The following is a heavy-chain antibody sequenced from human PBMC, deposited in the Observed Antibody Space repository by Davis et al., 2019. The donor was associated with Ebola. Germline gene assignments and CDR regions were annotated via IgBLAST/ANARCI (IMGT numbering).Heavy chain of an antibody. J-gene: IGHJ4*02. V-gene: IGHV3-53*05. CDR3: ATTQWLREFDN. D-gene: IGHD6-19*01. CDR1: GFTVSSNH. CDR2: IYDQTT. Sequence: GGSLRLSCAASGFTVSSNHKSWVRQAPGKGLEWVSVIYDQTTAYADSVRGRFIISRDKSNNTLYLDMNSLRVDDTAVYYCATTQWLREFDNWGQGTLVTVSS.